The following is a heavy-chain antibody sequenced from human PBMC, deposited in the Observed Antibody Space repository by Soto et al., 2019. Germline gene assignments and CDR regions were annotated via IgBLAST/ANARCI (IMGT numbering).Heavy chain of an antibody. Sequence: QVQLQESGPGLVKPSETLSLNCTVSGGSISSYYWSWFRQPPGTGLEWIGYIYYSGSTNYNPSLKSRVTISVDTSKNQFSLTLSSVTAADTAVYYCARRGGGYYYNAMDVWGQGTTVTVSS. D-gene: IGHD2-21*01. CDR3: ARRGGGYYYNAMDV. CDR1: GGSISSYY. CDR2: IYYSGST. J-gene: IGHJ6*02. V-gene: IGHV4-59*08.